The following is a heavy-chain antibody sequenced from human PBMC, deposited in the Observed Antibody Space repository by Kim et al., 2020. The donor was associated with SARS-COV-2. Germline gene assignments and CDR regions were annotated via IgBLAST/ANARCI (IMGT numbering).Heavy chain of an antibody. CDR2: INSNGDTT. V-gene: IGHV3-64D*06. CDR1: GFTFKIYA. Sequence: GGSLRLSCAASGFTFKIYAMHWVRQAPGKGLEYVSSINSNGDTTFYADSVKGRFTISRDNSKSTLYLQMSSLRAEDTALYYCVRDVWGIDILGQGPTAT. J-gene: IGHJ6*02. D-gene: IGHD3-16*01. CDR3: VRDVWGIDI.